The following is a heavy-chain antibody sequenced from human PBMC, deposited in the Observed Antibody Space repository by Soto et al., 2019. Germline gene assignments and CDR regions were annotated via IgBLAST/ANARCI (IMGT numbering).Heavy chain of an antibody. V-gene: IGHV1-18*01. J-gene: IGHJ6*02. Sequence: QVQLVQSGAAVKKPGASVKVSCKASGYTFTSYGFSWVRQAPGQGLAWMGWISAYNGNTNYAQKLQGRVTMTTDTATSTAYMELRSLRSDDTSVYYCASYHLNSYYYGMDVWGQGTTVTVSS. CDR1: GYTFTSYG. CDR2: ISAYNGNT. CDR3: ASYHLNSYYYGMDV.